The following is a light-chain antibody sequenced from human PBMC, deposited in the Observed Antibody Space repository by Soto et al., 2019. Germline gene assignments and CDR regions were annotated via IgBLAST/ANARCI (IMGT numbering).Light chain of an antibody. CDR2: GAS. J-gene: IGKJ2*01. CDR1: ESVRNNS. CDR3: HHYGYGADT. Sequence: LLLTQSPGTLSLSPGERATLSCRASESVRNNSLAWYQQHPGQAPRLLIFGASSRATGIPDRFTGTGSGAAFSLTISRLEPDDSAVYFCHHYGYGADTFGQGTKLEIK. V-gene: IGKV3-20*01.